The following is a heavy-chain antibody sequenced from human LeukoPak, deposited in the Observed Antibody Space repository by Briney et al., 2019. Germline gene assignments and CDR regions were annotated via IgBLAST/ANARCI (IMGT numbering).Heavy chain of an antibody. CDR1: GFTLSSYR. V-gene: IGHV3-48*01. CDR3: ARVFRGYRYGYKDY. D-gene: IGHD5-18*01. CDR2: ISSSSSTI. Sequence: GGSLRLSCADSGFTLSSYRMNGGSQAPGKGLEWVSYISSSSSTIYYADSVKGRFTISRDNAKNSLYLQMNSLRAEDTAVYYCARVFRGYRYGYKDYWGQGTLVTVSS. J-gene: IGHJ4*02.